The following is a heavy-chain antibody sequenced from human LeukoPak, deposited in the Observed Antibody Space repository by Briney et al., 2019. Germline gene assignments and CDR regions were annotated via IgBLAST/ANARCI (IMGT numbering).Heavy chain of an antibody. J-gene: IGHJ6*02. Sequence: ALVKVSCKASGYTFTGYYMHWVRQAPGQGLEWMGRINPNSGGTNYAQKFQGWVTMTRDTSISTAYMELSRLRSDDTAVYYCARTYSNYYYYGMDVWGQGTTVTVSS. V-gene: IGHV1-2*04. CDR3: ARTYSNYYYYGMDV. CDR1: GYTFTGYY. D-gene: IGHD4-11*01. CDR2: INPNSGGT.